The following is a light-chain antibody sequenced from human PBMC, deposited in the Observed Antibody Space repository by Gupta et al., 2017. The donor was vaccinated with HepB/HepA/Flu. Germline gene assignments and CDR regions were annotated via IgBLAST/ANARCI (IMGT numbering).Light chain of an antibody. Sequence: QSALTQPASVSGYPGQSITISCTGTSRDVGGSNYVSWYKHHPGTAPKLMIYDVSKRPSWVSNRFSGSKSGNTASLTISGLQADDEADYYCSSYTSSSTSWVFGGGTKLTGL. V-gene: IGLV2-14*03. J-gene: IGLJ3*02. CDR2: DVS. CDR3: SSYTSSSTSWV. CDR1: SRDVGGSNY.